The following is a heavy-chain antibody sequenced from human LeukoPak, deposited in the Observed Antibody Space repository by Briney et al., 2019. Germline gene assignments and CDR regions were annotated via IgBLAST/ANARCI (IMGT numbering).Heavy chain of an antibody. V-gene: IGHV1-69*04. D-gene: IGHD2-15*01. CDR2: IIPILGIA. J-gene: IGHJ6*02. Sequence: SVKVSCKASGGTFSSYAISWVRQAPGQGLEWMGRIIPILGIANYAQKFQGRVTVTADKSTSTAYMELSSLRSEDTAVHYCARGYCSGGSCYSYYYYGMDVWGQGTTVTVSS. CDR1: GGTFSSYA. CDR3: ARGYCSGGSCYSYYYYGMDV.